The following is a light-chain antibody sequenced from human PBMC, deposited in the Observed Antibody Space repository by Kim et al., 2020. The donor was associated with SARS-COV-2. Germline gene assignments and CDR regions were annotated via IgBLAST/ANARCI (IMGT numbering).Light chain of an antibody. Sequence: NFMLTQPPSVSESPGTTVTISCTRSGGASASFYVQWYQQRPGSAPTTVIYGANQRPPGVPDRFSASVAQSSGSVSLTISGLKTEDEADYYCQSFDSSNLWVFGGGTQLTVL. CDR3: QSFDSSNLWV. V-gene: IGLV6-57*03. CDR1: GGASASFY. J-gene: IGLJ3*02. CDR2: GAN.